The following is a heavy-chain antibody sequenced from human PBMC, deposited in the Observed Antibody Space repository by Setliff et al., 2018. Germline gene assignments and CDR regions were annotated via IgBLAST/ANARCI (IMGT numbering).Heavy chain of an antibody. Sequence: ASVKVSCTASNYTFINYGMSWVRQIPGHGLEWMGWISGSSGDASYAQKFQGRVIITLDTLTTTAYMELRSLRSDDTAVYYCARDSRIRFTKEEGGAYYYGMDVWGQGTTVTVSS. CDR1: NYTFINYG. D-gene: IGHD2-8*01. CDR3: ARDSRIRFTKEEGGAYYYGMDV. J-gene: IGHJ6*02. V-gene: IGHV1-18*01. CDR2: ISGSSGDA.